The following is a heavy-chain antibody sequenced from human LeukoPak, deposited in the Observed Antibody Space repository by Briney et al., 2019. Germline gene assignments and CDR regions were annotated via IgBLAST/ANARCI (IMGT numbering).Heavy chain of an antibody. V-gene: IGHV3-74*01. Sequence: GGSLRLSCAASGFTFSRYWMHWVSHVPGKGLVWVARINPGGSSITYADSVKGRFTISRDNAKNTLYRQMDSLRAEDTGVYYCARSNQADDYWGQGTLVTVSS. CDR1: GFTFSRYW. J-gene: IGHJ4*02. CDR3: ARSNQADDY. CDR2: INPGGSSI. D-gene: IGHD1-14*01.